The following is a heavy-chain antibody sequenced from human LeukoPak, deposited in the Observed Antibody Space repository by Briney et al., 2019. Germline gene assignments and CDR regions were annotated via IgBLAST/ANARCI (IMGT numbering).Heavy chain of an antibody. V-gene: IGHV4-59*01. J-gene: IGHJ4*02. Sequence: PSETLSLTCAVSGGSISRYYWNWIRQPPGERLEWIGWIHYSGSTAYNPSLESRVTMSVDTSRNHISLKMTSVTAADTATYYCARWRYFDSSTYFVVEYWGQGVLVTVSS. D-gene: IGHD3-22*01. CDR2: IHYSGST. CDR3: ARWRYFDSSTYFVVEY. CDR1: GGSISRYY.